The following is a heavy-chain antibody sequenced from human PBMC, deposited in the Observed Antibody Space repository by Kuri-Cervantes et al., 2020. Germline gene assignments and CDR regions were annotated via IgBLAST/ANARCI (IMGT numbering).Heavy chain of an antibody. CDR1: TFTFSDYW. D-gene: IGHD6-19*01. J-gene: IGHJ3*02. CDR3: ARARPAVAGSSHDPFDI. CDR2: IKQDGSEK. Sequence: GESLKISCAASTFTFSDYWMSWVRQAPGKGLEWVANIKQDGSEKYYVDSVKGRFTISRDNAKNSLYLQMNSLRAEDTAVYYCARARPAVAGSSHDPFDIWGQGTMVTVSS. V-gene: IGHV3-7*01.